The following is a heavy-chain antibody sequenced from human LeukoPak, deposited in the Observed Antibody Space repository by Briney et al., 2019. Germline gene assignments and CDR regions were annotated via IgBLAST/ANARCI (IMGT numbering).Heavy chain of an antibody. J-gene: IGHJ4*02. V-gene: IGHV3-7*01. CDR3: ARDGYTTSSVLRY. CDR1: GYTFSNYW. Sequence: PGGSLRLSCAASGYTFSNYWMSWVRQAPGKGVEWVANIKQDGSEKNYADSMKGRFTISRDNAKNSLYLQMNSLRAEDTAVYYCARDGYTTSSVLRYWGQGTLVTVSS. D-gene: IGHD6-6*01. CDR2: IKQDGSEK.